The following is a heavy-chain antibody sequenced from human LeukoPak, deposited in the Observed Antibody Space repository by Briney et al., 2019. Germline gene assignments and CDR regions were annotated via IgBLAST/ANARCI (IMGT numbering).Heavy chain of an antibody. Sequence: PGGSLRLSCAASGFTVGSNYMSWVRQAPGKGLEWVSVIYSGGSTYYADSVKGRFTISRDNSKNTLYLQMNSLRAEDTAVYYCARRDIVVVVSASDYWGQGTLVTVSS. CDR1: GFTVGSNY. J-gene: IGHJ4*02. D-gene: IGHD2-15*01. CDR2: IYSGGST. CDR3: ARRDIVVVVSASDY. V-gene: IGHV3-53*01.